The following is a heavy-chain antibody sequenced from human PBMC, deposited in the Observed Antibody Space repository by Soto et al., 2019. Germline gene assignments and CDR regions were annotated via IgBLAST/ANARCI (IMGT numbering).Heavy chain of an antibody. J-gene: IGHJ6*02. D-gene: IGHD1-1*01. Sequence: PSETLSLTCAAYGGSFSGYYWSWIRQPPGKGLEWIGEINHSGSTNYNPSLKSRVTISVDTSKNQFSLKLSSVTAADTAVYYCARIPTTKIYYYYGMDVWGQGTTVTVSS. CDR2: INHSGST. V-gene: IGHV4-34*01. CDR3: ARIPTTKIYYYYGMDV. CDR1: GGSFSGYY.